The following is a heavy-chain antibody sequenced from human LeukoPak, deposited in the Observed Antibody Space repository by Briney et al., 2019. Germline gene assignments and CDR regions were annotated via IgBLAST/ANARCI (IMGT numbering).Heavy chain of an antibody. CDR2: INPNTGGT. D-gene: IGHD3-3*01. V-gene: IGHV1-2*02. CDR1: GYTFTSYY. Sequence: ASVKVSCKASGYTFTSYYMHWVRQAPGQGLEWMGWINPNTGGTNYAQKFQGRVTMTRDTSISTAYMELSRLRSDDTAVYYCANTIFGMIEGWFDPWGQGTLVTVSS. CDR3: ANTIFGMIEGWFDP. J-gene: IGHJ5*02.